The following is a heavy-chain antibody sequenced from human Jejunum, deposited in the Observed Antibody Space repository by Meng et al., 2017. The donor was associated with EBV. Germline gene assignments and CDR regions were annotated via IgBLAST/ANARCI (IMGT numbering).Heavy chain of an antibody. CDR1: GLSPVTGAMC. D-gene: IGHD3-22*01. CDR3: AHRVRDTVNFDY. J-gene: IGHJ4*02. CDR2: IYGSDDK. V-gene: IGHV2-5*08. Sequence: PPHTLRLPCAFSGLSPVTGAMCLSLIRPPPEEGMECLALIYGSDDKHYSPSLNSRLTITMDTSKNQVVLTIIDMDPVDTATYYCAHRVRDTVNFDYWGQGTLVTVSS.